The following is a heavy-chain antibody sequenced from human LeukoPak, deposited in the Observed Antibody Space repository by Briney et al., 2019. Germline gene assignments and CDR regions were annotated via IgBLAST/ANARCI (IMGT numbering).Heavy chain of an antibody. V-gene: IGHV3-33*06. Sequence: PGGSLRLSCAASGFMFSRLGMQWVRQAPGEGLEWVAMIWHDGSVEEYADSVKGRFTFSRDSSQNTLYLQMNSLRDDDTAVYYCAKEGDQFRGYLDAWGKGTTVTVSS. CDR1: GFMFSRLG. J-gene: IGHJ6*03. CDR3: AKEGDQFRGYLDA. D-gene: IGHD3-16*01. CDR2: IWHDGSVE.